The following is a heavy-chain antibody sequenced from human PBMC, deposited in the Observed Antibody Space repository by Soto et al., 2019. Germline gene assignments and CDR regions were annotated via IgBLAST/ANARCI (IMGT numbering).Heavy chain of an antibody. V-gene: IGHV4-34*01. CDR2: INHSGST. Sequence: LSLTCAVYGGSFSGYYWSWIRQPPGKGLEWIGEINHSGSTNYNPSLKSRVTISVDTSKNQFSLKLSSVTAADTAVYYCARVARGYSYGPRGYYFDYWGQGTLVTVSS. CDR3: ARVARGYSYGPRGYYFDY. D-gene: IGHD5-18*01. J-gene: IGHJ4*02. CDR1: GGSFSGYY.